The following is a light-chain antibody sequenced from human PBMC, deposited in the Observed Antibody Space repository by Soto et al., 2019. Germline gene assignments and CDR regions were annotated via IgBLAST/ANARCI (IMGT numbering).Light chain of an antibody. CDR2: DAS. V-gene: IGKV3-11*01. CDR1: QSVSSY. J-gene: IGKJ1*01. Sequence: EIVLTQSPATLSLSPGERATLSCGASQSVSSYLACYQQKPGQAPRRLIYDASNRATGIPGRFSGSGSGTDFTLTISSLEPEDFAVYYCHQRSNWPWTFGQGTKVDNK. CDR3: HQRSNWPWT.